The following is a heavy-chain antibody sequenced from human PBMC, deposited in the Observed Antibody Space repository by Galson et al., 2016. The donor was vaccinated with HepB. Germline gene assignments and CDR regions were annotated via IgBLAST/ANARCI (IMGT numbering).Heavy chain of an antibody. V-gene: IGHV3-53*01. CDR2: IYGGGGT. D-gene: IGHD2-15*01. CDR1: GLTVSSNY. Sequence: SLRLSCAASGLTVSSNYMSWVRQAPGKGLEWVSVIYGGGGTYYADSVQGRFTISRDNSKNAVFLEMNSLRAEDTAVYYCGTESYLKGHSIVVAAPSQTWGRGTLVTVSS. J-gene: IGHJ5*02. CDR3: GTESYLKGHSIVVAAPSQT.